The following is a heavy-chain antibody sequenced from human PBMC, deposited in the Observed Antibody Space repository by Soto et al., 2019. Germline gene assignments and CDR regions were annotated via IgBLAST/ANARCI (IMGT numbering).Heavy chain of an antibody. CDR3: ARDNRYCSRTSCQNSAFDI. J-gene: IGHJ3*02. CDR1: GGTFSSYT. Sequence: QVQLVQSGAEVKKPGSSVKVSCKASGGTFSSYTISWVRQAPGQGLEWMGRIIPILGIANYAQKFQGRVTITADKSTSTAYMELSSLRCEDTAVYYCARDNRYCSRTSCQNSAFDIWGQGTMVTVSS. CDR2: IIPILGIA. D-gene: IGHD2-2*01. V-gene: IGHV1-69*08.